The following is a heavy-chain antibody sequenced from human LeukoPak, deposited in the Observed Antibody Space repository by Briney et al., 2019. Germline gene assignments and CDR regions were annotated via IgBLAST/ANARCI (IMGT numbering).Heavy chain of an antibody. Sequence: GESLKISCKGSGYSFTSYWFGWVRQMPGKGLEWMGIIYPGDSDTRYSPSFQGQVTISADKSISTAYLQWSSLKASDTAMYYCARIIGDPDQDYYYYYGMDVWGQGTTVTVSS. CDR2: IYPGDSDT. J-gene: IGHJ6*02. V-gene: IGHV5-51*01. CDR3: ARIIGDPDQDYYYYYGMDV. CDR1: GYSFTSYW. D-gene: IGHD4-17*01.